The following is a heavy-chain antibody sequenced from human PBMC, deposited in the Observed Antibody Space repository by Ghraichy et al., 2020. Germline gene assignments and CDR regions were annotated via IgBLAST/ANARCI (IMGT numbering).Heavy chain of an antibody. V-gene: IGHV3-23*01. CDR3: AKEMDTRGWYSADY. J-gene: IGHJ4*02. CDR2: IRGSGVNT. Sequence: GESLRLSCAASGFTFSNYAMRWLRQPPGKGLEWVSAIRGSGVNTYYADSVKGRFTVSRDNSKNSLYLQMNSLRAEDTAVYYCAKEMDTRGWYSADYWGQGTLVTVSS. D-gene: IGHD6-19*01. CDR1: GFTFSNYA.